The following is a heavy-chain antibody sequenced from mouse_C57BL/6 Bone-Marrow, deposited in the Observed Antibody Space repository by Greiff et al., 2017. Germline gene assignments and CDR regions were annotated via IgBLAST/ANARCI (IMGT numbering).Heavy chain of an antibody. D-gene: IGHD1-1*01. CDR3: ARWLITTVRKFAY. V-gene: IGHV1-82*01. CDR1: GYAFSSSW. CDR2: IYPGDGDT. Sequence: VQLQQSGPELVKPGASVKISCKASGYAFSSSWMNWVKQRPGKGLEWIGRIYPGDGDTNYNGKFKGKATLTADKSSSTAYMRLSSLTSEDSAVYFCARWLITTVRKFAYWGQGTLVTVSA. J-gene: IGHJ3*01.